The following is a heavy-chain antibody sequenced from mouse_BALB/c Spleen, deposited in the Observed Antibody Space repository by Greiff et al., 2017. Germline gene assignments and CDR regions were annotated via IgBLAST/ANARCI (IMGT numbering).Heavy chain of an antibody. CDR3: ARKELANYGYDGGFDY. CDR1: GYAFSSYW. CDR2: IYPGAGDT. D-gene: IGHD2-2*01. V-gene: IGHV1-80*01. Sequence: QVQLKQSGAELVRPGSSVKISCKASGYAFSSYWMNWVKQRPGQGLEWIGQIYPGAGDTNYNGKLKGKATLTADKSSSTDYMQLSSLTSEDSAVYFSARKELANYGYDGGFDYWGQGTTLTVSS. J-gene: IGHJ2*01.